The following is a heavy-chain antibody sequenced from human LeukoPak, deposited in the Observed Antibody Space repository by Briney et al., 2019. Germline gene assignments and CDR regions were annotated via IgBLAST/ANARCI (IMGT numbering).Heavy chain of an antibody. CDR2: TYYRSKWFN. J-gene: IGHJ4*02. V-gene: IGHV6-1*01. CDR3: ARDYWNSVRYYFDS. Sequence: SQTLSLTCAISGDSVSSNNAAWNWIRQSPSRGLEWLGRTYYRSKWFNDYAVSVKSRITINADTSKNQFSLQLSSVTPEDTAVYYCARDYWNSVRYYFDSWGQGTLVTVSS. D-gene: IGHD1-7*01. CDR1: GDSVSSNNAA.